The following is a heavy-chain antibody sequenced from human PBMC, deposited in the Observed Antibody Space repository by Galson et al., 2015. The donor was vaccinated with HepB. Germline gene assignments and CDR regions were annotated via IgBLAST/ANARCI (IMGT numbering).Heavy chain of an antibody. CDR3: AHSSYGSGSYYNRNFDY. Sequence: IRQPPGKALEWLALIYWDDDKRYSPSLKSRLTITKDTSKNQVVLTMTNMDPVDTATYYCAHSSYGSGSYYNRNFDYWGQGTLVTVSS. CDR2: IYWDDDK. J-gene: IGHJ4*02. D-gene: IGHD3-10*01. V-gene: IGHV2-5*02.